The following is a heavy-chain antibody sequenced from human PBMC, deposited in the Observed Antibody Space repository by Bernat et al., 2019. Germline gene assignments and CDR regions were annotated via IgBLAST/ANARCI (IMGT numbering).Heavy chain of an antibody. CDR3: ARRYCSGGTCPNNWFDP. J-gene: IGHJ5*02. V-gene: IGHV5-51*01. D-gene: IGHD2-15*01. Sequence: EVQRVQSGPAVKKPGESLKISCKASGSSFTNYWLGWVRQMPGKGLGGMGIIYPVDSETRYSPSFQGQVTISADKSISTAYLQWSSLKASDTAMYYCARRYCSGGTCPNNWFDPWGQGTLVTVSS. CDR1: GSSFTNYW. CDR2: IYPVDSET.